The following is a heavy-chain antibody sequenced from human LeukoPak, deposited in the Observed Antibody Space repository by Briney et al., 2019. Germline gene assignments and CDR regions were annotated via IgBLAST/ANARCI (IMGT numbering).Heavy chain of an antibody. CDR3: ARLRDYYYYYMDV. J-gene: IGHJ6*03. CDR1: GGSIRSYH. Sequence: SQTLSLTCSVSGGSIRSYHWSWIRQSPGKGLEWIGSIYYSGSTYYHPSLKSRVTISVDTSKNQFSLKLSSATAADTAVYYCARLRDYYYYYMDVWGKGTTVTVSS. CDR2: IYYSGST. V-gene: IGHV4-59*12.